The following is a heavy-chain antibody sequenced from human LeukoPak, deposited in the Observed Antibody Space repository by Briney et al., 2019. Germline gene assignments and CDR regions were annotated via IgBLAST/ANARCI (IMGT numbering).Heavy chain of an antibody. CDR2: ISSSSSYI. V-gene: IGHV3-21*01. CDR3: ARDQYGYDSSGYYKPDYAFDI. Sequence: GGSLRLSCAASGFTFSSYSMNWVRLAPGKGLEWVSSISSSSSYIYYADSVKGRFTISRDNAKNSLYLQMNSLRAEDTAVYYCARDQYGYDSSGYYKPDYAFDIWGQGTMVTVSS. CDR1: GFTFSSYS. J-gene: IGHJ3*02. D-gene: IGHD3-22*01.